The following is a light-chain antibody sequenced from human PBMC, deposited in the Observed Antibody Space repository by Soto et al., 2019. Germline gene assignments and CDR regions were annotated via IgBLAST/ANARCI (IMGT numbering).Light chain of an antibody. CDR2: DVN. Sequence: QCLLTQARSVSGSRGQSVTISCTATMNDVGGYHYVSWYQHHPGKAPKLVIFDVNRRPSGVPHRFSGSQSDNTASLTISGLQAEDEADYYCCSYVGSYIYVFGTGTKVTVL. V-gene: IGLV2-11*01. J-gene: IGLJ1*01. CDR3: CSYVGSYIYV. CDR1: MNDVGGYHY.